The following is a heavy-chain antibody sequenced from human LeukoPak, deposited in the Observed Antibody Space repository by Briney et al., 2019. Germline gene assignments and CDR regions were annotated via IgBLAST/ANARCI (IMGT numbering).Heavy chain of an antibody. CDR1: GGSISDYY. D-gene: IGHD2-2*01. Sequence: SETLSLTCTVSGGSISDYYWNWIRQPPGKGLEWIGYIYYSGSTTYNPSLKSRVTMSVDTAKNQFSLNLRSVTAADTAFYYCARGDFCSSSNCYLRPMDVWGKGTTVTVSS. CDR2: IYYSGST. J-gene: IGHJ6*03. V-gene: IGHV4-59*01. CDR3: ARGDFCSSSNCYLRPMDV.